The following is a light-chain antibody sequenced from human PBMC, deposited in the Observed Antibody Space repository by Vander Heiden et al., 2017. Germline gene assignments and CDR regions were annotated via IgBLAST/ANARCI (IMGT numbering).Light chain of an antibody. CDR3: AAWDDSLNGWV. CDR1: SSNIGSNT. J-gene: IGLJ3*02. Sequence: VLTQPPSASGTPGQRVTISCSGSSSNIGSNTVNWYQQLPGTAPKLLIYSNNQRPSGVPDRFSGSKSGTSASLAISGLQSEDEADYYCAAWDDSLNGWVFGGGTKLTVL. V-gene: IGLV1-44*01. CDR2: SNN.